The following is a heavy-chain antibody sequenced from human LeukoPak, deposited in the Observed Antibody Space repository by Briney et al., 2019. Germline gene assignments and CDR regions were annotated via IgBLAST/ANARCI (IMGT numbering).Heavy chain of an antibody. J-gene: IGHJ4*02. Sequence: GGSLRLSCAASGFTFSSYGMHWVRQAPGKGLEWVAVISYDGSNKYYADSVKGRFTISRDNSKNTLYLQMNSLRAEDTAVYFCARRSGVAVAGAFDYWGQGTLVTVSS. D-gene: IGHD6-19*01. V-gene: IGHV3-30*03. CDR1: GFTFSSYG. CDR3: ARRSGVAVAGAFDY. CDR2: ISYDGSNK.